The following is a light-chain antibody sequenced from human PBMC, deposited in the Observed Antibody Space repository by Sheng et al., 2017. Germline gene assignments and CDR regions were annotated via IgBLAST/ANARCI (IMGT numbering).Light chain of an antibody. CDR2: GAS. J-gene: IGKJ2*01. Sequence: EIVMTQSPATLSVSPGERATLSCRASQSVSNNLAWYQQKPGQAPRLLIYGASTRATGIPARFSGSGSGTEFTLTISSLQSEDFAVYYCQQXNNWPFTFGQGTKLEIK. V-gene: IGKV3-15*01. CDR3: QQXNNWPFT. CDR1: QSVSNN.